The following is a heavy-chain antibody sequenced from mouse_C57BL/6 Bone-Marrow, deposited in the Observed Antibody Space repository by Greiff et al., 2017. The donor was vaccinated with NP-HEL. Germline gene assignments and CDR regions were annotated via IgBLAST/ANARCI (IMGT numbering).Heavy chain of an antibody. D-gene: IGHD2-3*01. J-gene: IGHJ4*01. V-gene: IGHV1-52*01. CDR1: GYTFTSYW. CDR2: IDPSDSET. Sequence: VQLQQSGAELVRPGSSVKLSCKASGYTFTSYWMHWVKQRPIQGLEWIGNIDPSDSETHYNQKFKDKATLTVDKSSSTAYMQLSSLTSEDSAVYYCARSIYDGYYDYAMDYWGQGTSVTVSS. CDR3: ARSIYDGYYDYAMDY.